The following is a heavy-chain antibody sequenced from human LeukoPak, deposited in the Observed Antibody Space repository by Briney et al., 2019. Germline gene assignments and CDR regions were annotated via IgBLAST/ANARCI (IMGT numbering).Heavy chain of an antibody. CDR2: ISGSSGTI. V-gene: IGHV3-48*04. CDR3: AREPRTAAAGLDY. CDR1: GFTLKSYS. Sequence: GGSLTLSCAASGFTLKSYSMNWLRQPPGKGLEWVLDISGSSGTIYYADSVKGRFTSSRDNAKNSLYLQMTSLRAEDTAVYYCAREPRTAAAGLDYWGQGTLVTVSS. J-gene: IGHJ4*02. D-gene: IGHD6-13*01.